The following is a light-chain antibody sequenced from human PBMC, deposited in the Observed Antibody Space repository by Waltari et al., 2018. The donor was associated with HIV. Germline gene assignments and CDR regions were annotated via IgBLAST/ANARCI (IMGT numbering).Light chain of an antibody. CDR2: DGN. Sequence: QSALTQPASVSGSPGQSISISCTGASSDFSLYNFVSWYQQYPGQVPTLIMSDGNRRPSGVSSRCSGSRAGNTASLTISGLQADDEAHYYCSSYLATYVLLFGGGTKVTVL. CDR3: SSYLATYVLL. J-gene: IGLJ3*02. V-gene: IGLV2-14*03. CDR1: SSDFSLYNF.